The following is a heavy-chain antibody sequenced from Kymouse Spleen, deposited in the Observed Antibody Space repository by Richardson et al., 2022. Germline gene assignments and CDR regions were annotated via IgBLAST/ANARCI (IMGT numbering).Heavy chain of an antibody. CDR2: INHSGST. CDR1: GGSFSGYY. D-gene: IGHD6-19*01. V-gene: IGHV4-34*01. Sequence: QVQLQQWGAGLLKPSETLSLTCAVYGGSFSGYYWSWIRQPPGKGLEWIGEINHSGSTNYNPSLKSRVTISVDTSKNQFSLKLSSVTAADTAVYYCARERGDSSGWYFDYWGQGTLVTVSS. J-gene: IGHJ4*02. CDR3: ARERGDSSGWYFDY.